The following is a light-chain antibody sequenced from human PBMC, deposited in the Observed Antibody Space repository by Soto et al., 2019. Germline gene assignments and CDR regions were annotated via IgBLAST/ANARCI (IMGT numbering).Light chain of an antibody. CDR1: SSDIGGYNF. CDR2: EVT. J-gene: IGLJ1*01. V-gene: IGLV2-14*01. CDR3: SSYTSLSTVV. Sequence: QSVLTQPPSASGSPGQSVTISCTGTSSDIGGYNFVSWYQLHPGEAPKLIIYEVTNRPSGVSERFSGSKSGNTASLTISGLQSEDETDYYCSSYTSLSTVVFGTGTKVTVL.